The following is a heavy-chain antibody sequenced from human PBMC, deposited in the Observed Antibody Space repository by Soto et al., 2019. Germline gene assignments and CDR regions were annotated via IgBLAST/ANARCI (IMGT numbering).Heavy chain of an antibody. J-gene: IGHJ3*02. CDR2: IYPGNSNT. CDR1: GYGFSIYL. Sequence: GASKKISCECCGYGFSIYLVALRREIRGKVLEWMGLIYPGNSNTTYSPPFKGQPTIPADTALSTTYLQWDTLKPADTAIYFCASDSHCNGGNCPMGGFDMWGQGTMVTVSS. V-gene: IGHV5-51*01. D-gene: IGHD2-15*01. CDR3: ASDSHCNGGNCPMGGFDM.